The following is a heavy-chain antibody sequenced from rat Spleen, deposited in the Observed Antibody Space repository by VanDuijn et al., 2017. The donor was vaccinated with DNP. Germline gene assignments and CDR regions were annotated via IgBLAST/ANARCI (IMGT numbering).Heavy chain of an antibody. J-gene: IGHJ4*01. D-gene: IGHD1-4*01. CDR2: INYDGGST. V-gene: IGHV5-20*01. CDR3: AREGISANYAMDA. Sequence: EVQLVESGGDLVQPGRSLKLSCAASGFTFSDYYMAWVRQAPAKGLEWVAYINYDGGSTYYRDSVKGRFTISRDNARSTLYLQMDSLRSEDTATYYCAREGISANYAMDAWGQGTSVTVSS. CDR1: GFTFSDYY.